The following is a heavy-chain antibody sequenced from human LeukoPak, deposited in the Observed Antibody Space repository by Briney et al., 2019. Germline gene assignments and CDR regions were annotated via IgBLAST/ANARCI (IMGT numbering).Heavy chain of an antibody. V-gene: IGHV4-34*01. CDR1: GGSFSGYY. CDR3: ARVAGYYYGSGSYGPPYYYYMDV. J-gene: IGHJ6*03. D-gene: IGHD3-10*01. Sequence: SETLSLTCAVYGGSFSGYYWSWIRQPPGKGLEWIGEINHSGSTNYNPSLKSRVTISVDTSKNQFSLKLSSVTAADTAVYYCARVAGYYYGSGSYGPPYYYYMDVWGKGTTVTISS. CDR2: INHSGST.